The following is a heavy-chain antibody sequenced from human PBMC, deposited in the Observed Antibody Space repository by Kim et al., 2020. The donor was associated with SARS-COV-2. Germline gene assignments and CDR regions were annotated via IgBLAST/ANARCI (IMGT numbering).Heavy chain of an antibody. D-gene: IGHD2-8*01. CDR1: GFSFSSYA. Sequence: GGSLRLSCAASGFSFSSYAMSWVRQAPGKGLEWVSAISGSGGSTYYADSVKGRFTISRDNSKNTLYLQMNSLRDEETAGYYCAKDADNGPDYYYGMDVWGQATTVAVPS. CDR2: ISGSGGST. CDR3: AKDADNGPDYYYGMDV. V-gene: IGHV3-23*01. J-gene: IGHJ6*02.